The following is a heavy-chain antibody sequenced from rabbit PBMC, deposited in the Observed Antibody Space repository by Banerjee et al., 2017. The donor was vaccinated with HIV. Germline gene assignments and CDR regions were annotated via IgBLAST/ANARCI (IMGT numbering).Heavy chain of an antibody. D-gene: IGHD7-1*01. V-gene: IGHV1S45*01. J-gene: IGHJ4*01. CDR1: GFSFSSSYY. Sequence: QEQLVESGGGLVQPEGSLTLTCTASGFSFSSSYYMCWVSQAPGKGLEWIGCIDAGSCGSTYYATWAKGRFTISKASWTTVTLQMTSLTVADTATYFCARDRDGDAGYGSLALWGPGTLVTVS. CDR3: ARDRDGDAGYGSLAL. CDR2: IDAGSCGST.